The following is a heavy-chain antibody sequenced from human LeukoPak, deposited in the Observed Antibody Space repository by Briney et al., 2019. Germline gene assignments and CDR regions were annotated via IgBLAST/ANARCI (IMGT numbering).Heavy chain of an antibody. CDR3: ARDREQDYYDSSGYAFDI. J-gene: IGHJ3*02. Sequence: PGGSLRLSCAASGFTFSSYSMNWVRLAPGKGLEWVSSISSSSSYIYYADSVKGRFTISRDNAKNSLYLQMNSLRAEDTAVYYCARDREQDYYDSSGYAFDIWGQGTMVTVSS. V-gene: IGHV3-21*01. D-gene: IGHD3-22*01. CDR1: GFTFSSYS. CDR2: ISSSSSYI.